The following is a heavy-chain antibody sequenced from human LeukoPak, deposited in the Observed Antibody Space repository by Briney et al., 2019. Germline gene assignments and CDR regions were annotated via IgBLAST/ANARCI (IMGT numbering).Heavy chain of an antibody. CDR3: ARDDPYSGEGLD. Sequence: SETLSLTCTVSGGSVSSGSYYWSWIRQPPGKGLEWIGYIYYSGSTNYNPSLKSRVTISVDTSKNQFSLKLSSVTAAHTAVYYCARDDPYSGEGLDWGQGTLVTVSS. J-gene: IGHJ4*02. CDR1: GGSVSSGSYY. V-gene: IGHV4-61*01. CDR2: IYYSGST. D-gene: IGHD3/OR15-3a*01.